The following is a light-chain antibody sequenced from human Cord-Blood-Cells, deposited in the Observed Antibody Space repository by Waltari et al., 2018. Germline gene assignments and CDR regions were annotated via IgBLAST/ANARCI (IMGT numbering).Light chain of an antibody. V-gene: IGKV1-5*03. CDR2: KAS. Sequence: DIQMTQSPSTLSASVGDRVTITCRASQSISSWLVWYQQKPGKAPKLLIYKASSLERGVPSRFSGSGSGTEFTLTISSLQPDDFATYYCQQYNSYSETFGQGTKVEIK. CDR1: QSISSW. CDR3: QQYNSYSET. J-gene: IGKJ1*01.